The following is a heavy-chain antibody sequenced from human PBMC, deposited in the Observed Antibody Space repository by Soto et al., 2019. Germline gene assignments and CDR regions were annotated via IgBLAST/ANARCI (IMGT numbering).Heavy chain of an antibody. CDR1: GGTFSSYA. CDR3: ARFLPYGDYGPSEFDP. V-gene: IGHV1-69*01. CDR2: IIPIFGTA. J-gene: IGHJ5*02. D-gene: IGHD4-17*01. Sequence: QVQLVQSGAEVKKPGSSVKVSCKASGGTFSSYAISWVRQAPGQGLEWMGGIIPIFGTANYAQKFQGRVTITADEATSTAYMELSSLRSEDTAVYYCARFLPYGDYGPSEFDPWCQGTLVTVSS.